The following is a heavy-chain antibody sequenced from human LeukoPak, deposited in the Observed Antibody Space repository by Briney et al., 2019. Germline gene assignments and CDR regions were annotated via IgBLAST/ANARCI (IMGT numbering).Heavy chain of an antibody. Sequence: GASVKVSCKTSGYTFTENYMHWVRQAPGQGLEWMGIINPRGGETSYAQKFQGRVTMTRDTSTSTDHMELSTLRSEDKAVYYCVRSLRSVGQYYFHQWGQGTLVTVSS. V-gene: IGHV1-46*01. J-gene: IGHJ4*02. CDR1: GYTFTENY. CDR3: VRSLRSVGQYYFHQ. CDR2: INPRGGET. D-gene: IGHD3-16*01.